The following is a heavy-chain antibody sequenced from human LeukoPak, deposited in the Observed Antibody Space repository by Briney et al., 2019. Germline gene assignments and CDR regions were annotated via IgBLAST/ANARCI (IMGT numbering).Heavy chain of an antibody. Sequence: RGEPLNFSGQGSGYSFVSYWIGWLRQMPGKGRGWMGIIYPVDSVTRYSPSFRGQVTISADKSISTAYLQWSSLKASDTAMYYCARRGYDILSGSDNWFDPWGQGTLVTVCS. CDR3: ARRGYDILSGSDNWFDP. D-gene: IGHD3-9*01. CDR1: GYSFVSYW. J-gene: IGHJ5*02. CDR2: IYPVDSVT. V-gene: IGHV5-51*01.